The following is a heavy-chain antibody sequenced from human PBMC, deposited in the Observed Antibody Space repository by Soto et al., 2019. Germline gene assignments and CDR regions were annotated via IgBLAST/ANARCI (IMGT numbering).Heavy chain of an antibody. CDR2: IKSKTDGGTT. D-gene: IGHD2-2*02. Sequence: PXESLRLSFEASGFTVSKAWMNWVRLAPGKGLEWVGRIKSKTDGGTTDYAAPVKGRFTISRDDSKNTLYLQMNSLQTEDTAVYYCTTGGYCSSINCYKGYYYYGMDVWGQRTTVTVPS. J-gene: IGHJ6*02. V-gene: IGHV3-15*01. CDR3: TTGGYCSSINCYKGYYYYGMDV. CDR1: GFTVSKAW.